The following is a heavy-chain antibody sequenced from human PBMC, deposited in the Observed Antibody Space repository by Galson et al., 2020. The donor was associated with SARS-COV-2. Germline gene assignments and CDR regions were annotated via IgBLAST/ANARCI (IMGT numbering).Heavy chain of an antibody. Sequence: EGSLRLSCAASGFTFSNAWMSWVRQTPGKGLEWVGRFKSNTDGGTTDYAAAVKGRFTISRDDSKNTLYLQMNSLKTEDTAVYYCTTYSGLRYCSGGSCYTPPFDCWGQGTLVTVSS. D-gene: IGHD2-15*01. V-gene: IGHV3-15*01. J-gene: IGHJ4*02. CDR3: TTYSGLRYCSGGSCYTPPFDC. CDR2: FKSNTDGGTT. CDR1: GFTFSNAW.